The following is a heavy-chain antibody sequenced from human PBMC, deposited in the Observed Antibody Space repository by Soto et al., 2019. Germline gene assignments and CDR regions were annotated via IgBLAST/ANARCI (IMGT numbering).Heavy chain of an antibody. D-gene: IGHD2-2*01. V-gene: IGHV3-74*01. CDR2: ISSDGSST. Sequence: EVQLVESGGGLVQPGGSLRLSCAASGFTLSNYWMHWARQAPGKGLVWVSRISSDGSSTNYADSVKGRFTISRDNAKNTLHLQRNSLRAEDTAVYYCARVPYCSSSSCYSYCDSWGQGTLVTVSS. J-gene: IGHJ4*02. CDR3: ARVPYCSSSSCYSYCDS. CDR1: GFTLSNYW.